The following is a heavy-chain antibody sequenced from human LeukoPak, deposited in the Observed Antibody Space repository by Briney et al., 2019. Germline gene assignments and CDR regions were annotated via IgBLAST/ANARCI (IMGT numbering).Heavy chain of an antibody. D-gene: IGHD2-15*01. CDR3: ARCYGGSCYMDY. Sequence: GGSLRLSCAASRLTFSSFGMHWVRQAPGKCLEWVALISFDGRNPYYADSVRGRFTISRDNSKDTLYLQMNSLRAEDTAVYYCARCYGGSCYMDYWGQGTLVTVSS. J-gene: IGHJ4*02. CDR1: RLTFSSFG. V-gene: IGHV3-33*01. CDR2: ISFDGRNP.